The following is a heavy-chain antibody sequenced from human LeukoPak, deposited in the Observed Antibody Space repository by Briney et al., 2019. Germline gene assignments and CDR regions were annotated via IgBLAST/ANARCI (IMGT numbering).Heavy chain of an antibody. CDR3: ASERILLWFGEFDP. D-gene: IGHD3-10*01. Sequence: SETLSLTCTVSGGSISSSSYYWGWIRQPPGKGLEWIGSIYYSGSTYYNPSLKSRVTISVDTSKNQFSLKLSSVTAADTAVYYCASERILLWFGEFDPWGQGTLVTVSS. J-gene: IGHJ5*02. CDR1: GGSISSSSYY. V-gene: IGHV4-39*01. CDR2: IYYSGST.